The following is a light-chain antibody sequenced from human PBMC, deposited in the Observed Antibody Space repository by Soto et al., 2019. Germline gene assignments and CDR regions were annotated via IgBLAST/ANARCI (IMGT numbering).Light chain of an antibody. CDR2: DAS. Sequence: EIVLTQSPATLSLSPGERATLSCRASQSVSSYLAWYQQKPGQAPRILIYDASNRATGIPARFSGSGSGTEFTLTISSLQSEDFAVYYCQQYNNWPPGTFGQGTKVEIK. CDR1: QSVSSY. V-gene: IGKV3-15*01. CDR3: QQYNNWPPGT. J-gene: IGKJ1*01.